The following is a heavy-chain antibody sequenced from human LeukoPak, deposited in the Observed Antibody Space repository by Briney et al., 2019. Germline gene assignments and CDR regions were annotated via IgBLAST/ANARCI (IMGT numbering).Heavy chain of an antibody. D-gene: IGHD1-1*01. Sequence: PSETLSLTCTVSGGSISSSSHYWGWIRQPPGKGLEWIGSMYYRGSTYHNPSLKSRVTISVDTSKNQFSLKLSSVTAADTAVYYCARDQELLASTTGANWFDPWGQGTLVTVSS. V-gene: IGHV4-39*07. CDR1: GGSISSSSHY. CDR3: ARDQELLASTTGANWFDP. CDR2: MYYRGST. J-gene: IGHJ5*02.